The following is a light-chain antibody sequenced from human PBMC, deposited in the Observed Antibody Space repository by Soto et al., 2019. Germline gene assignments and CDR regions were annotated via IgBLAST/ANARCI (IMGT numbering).Light chain of an antibody. CDR3: SSHAGIINVV. CDR2: EVT. J-gene: IGLJ3*02. Sequence: QSALTQPPSASGSPGQSVTISCTGTSSDVGGYNYVSWYQQHPGKAPKLIIYEVTKRPSGVPDRFSGSKSGNTASLTVSGRQAEDEADYYCSSHAGIINVVFGGGTKLTVL. V-gene: IGLV2-8*01. CDR1: SSDVGGYNY.